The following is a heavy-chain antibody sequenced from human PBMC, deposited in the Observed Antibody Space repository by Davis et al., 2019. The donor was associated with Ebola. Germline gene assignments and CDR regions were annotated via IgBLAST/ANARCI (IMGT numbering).Heavy chain of an antibody. D-gene: IGHD6-19*01. CDR1: GFTFSTYW. V-gene: IGHV3-7*01. J-gene: IGHJ3*02. CDR2: IRQDGSEK. Sequence: GESLKISCAASGFTFSTYWMSWVRQAPGKGLEWVASIRQDGSEKYYVDSLKGRFTISRDNAKNSLYLQMNSLRAEDTAVYYCAKDLYSSGWWGGAFDIWGQGTMVTVSS. CDR3: AKDLYSSGWWGGAFDI.